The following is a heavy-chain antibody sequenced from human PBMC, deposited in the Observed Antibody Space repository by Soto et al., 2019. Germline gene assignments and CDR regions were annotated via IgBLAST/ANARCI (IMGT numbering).Heavy chain of an antibody. D-gene: IGHD3-22*01. CDR3: ARATYHYDSSGYWSFRAFDI. Sequence: ASVKVSCKASGYTFTSYDINWVRQATGQGLEWMGWMNPNSGNTGYAQKFQGRVTMTRNTSISTACMELSSLRSEDTAVYYCARATYHYDSSGYWSFRAFDIWGQGTMVTVSS. J-gene: IGHJ3*02. CDR1: GYTFTSYD. CDR2: MNPNSGNT. V-gene: IGHV1-8*01.